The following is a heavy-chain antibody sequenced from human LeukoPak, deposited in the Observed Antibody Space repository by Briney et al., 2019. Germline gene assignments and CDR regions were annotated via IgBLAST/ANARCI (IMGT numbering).Heavy chain of an antibody. D-gene: IGHD6-19*01. V-gene: IGHV3-74*01. Sequence: GGSLRLSCAASGFTFSSYWMHWVRQAPGKGLVWVSRINSDGSRTTYADSVKGRFTISRDNAKNTLHLQMNSLRAEDTAVYYCARHVQAGPGYWGQGTLVTVSS. J-gene: IGHJ4*02. CDR1: GFTFSSYW. CDR2: INSDGSRT. CDR3: ARHVQAGPGY.